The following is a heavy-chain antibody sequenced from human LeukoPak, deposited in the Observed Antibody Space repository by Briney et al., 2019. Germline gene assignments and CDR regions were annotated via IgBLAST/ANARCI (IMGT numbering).Heavy chain of an antibody. D-gene: IGHD6-19*01. Sequence: QPGRSLRLSFAASGFTFDDYAMHWVRQTPGKGLEWVSGINWNSGSIGYADSVKGRFTISRDNAKNSLYLQMNSLRPEDTAFYYCAKDKGSGWSGIDYWGQGTLVTVSS. V-gene: IGHV3-9*01. CDR2: INWNSGSI. CDR3: AKDKGSGWSGIDY. J-gene: IGHJ4*02. CDR1: GFTFDDYA.